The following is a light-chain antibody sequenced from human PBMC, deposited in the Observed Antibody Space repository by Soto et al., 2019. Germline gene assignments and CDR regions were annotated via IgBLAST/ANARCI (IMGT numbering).Light chain of an antibody. Sequence: EIVLTPSPGTLSLSPGDRSTLSCRASQSVSSSYLAWYQQKPAQAPGLLIYGASSRATGIPDRFSGSGSGTGFTLTISRLEPEDFAVYYCQQYGRSPWTFGQGTKV. CDR2: GAS. CDR3: QQYGRSPWT. J-gene: IGKJ1*01. V-gene: IGKV3-20*01. CDR1: QSVSSSY.